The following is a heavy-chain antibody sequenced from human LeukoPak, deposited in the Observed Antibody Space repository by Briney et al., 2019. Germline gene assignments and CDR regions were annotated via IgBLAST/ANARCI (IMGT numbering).Heavy chain of an antibody. V-gene: IGHV3-30*18. CDR3: AKSPAPYDSSGYYGY. J-gene: IGHJ4*02. CDR2: ISYDGSNK. CDR1: GFTFSSYG. Sequence: GGSLRLSCAASGFTFSSYGMHWVRQAPGKGLEWVAVISYDGSNKYYADSVKGRFTISRDNSKNTLYLQMNSLRAEDTAVYYCAKSPAPYDSSGYYGYWGQGTLVTVSS. D-gene: IGHD3-22*01.